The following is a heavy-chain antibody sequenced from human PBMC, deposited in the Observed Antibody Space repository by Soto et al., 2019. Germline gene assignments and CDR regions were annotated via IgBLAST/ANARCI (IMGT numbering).Heavy chain of an antibody. V-gene: IGHV1-69*06. D-gene: IGHD3-3*01. CDR1: GGTFSSYA. CDR2: IIPIFGTA. CDR3: ARSIFGVVIIHYYYYYGMDV. J-gene: IGHJ6*02. Sequence: SVKVSCKASGGTFSSYAIGWVRQAPGQGLEWMGGIIPIFGTANYAQKFQGRVTITADKSTSTAYMELSSLRSEDTAVYYCARSIFGVVIIHYYYYYGMDVWGQGTTVTVSS.